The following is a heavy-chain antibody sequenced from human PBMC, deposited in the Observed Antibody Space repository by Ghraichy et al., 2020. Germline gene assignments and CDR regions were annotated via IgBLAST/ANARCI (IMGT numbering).Heavy chain of an antibody. J-gene: IGHJ3*02. Sequence: ASVKVSCKASGYTFTSYGISWVRQAPGQGLEWMGWISAYNGNTNYAQKLQGRVTMTTDTSTSTAYMELRSLRSDDTAVYYCARDAYCGGDCPDAFDIWGQGTMVTVSS. V-gene: IGHV1-18*01. CDR3: ARDAYCGGDCPDAFDI. D-gene: IGHD2-21*02. CDR1: GYTFTSYG. CDR2: ISAYNGNT.